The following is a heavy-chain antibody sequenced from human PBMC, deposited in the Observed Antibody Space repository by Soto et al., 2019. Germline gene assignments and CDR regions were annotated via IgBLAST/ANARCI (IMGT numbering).Heavy chain of an antibody. Sequence: GGSLRLSCAASGITFSSYVMSWVRQAPGKGLEWVSGISGSGGSTYYADSVKGRFTISRDNSQNTLYLQMNSLRAEDTAVYYCAKDPRYYYDSSGHYYFDFWGQGTLVTVSS. CDR2: ISGSGGST. CDR3: AKDPRYYYDSSGHYYFDF. CDR1: GITFSSYV. D-gene: IGHD3-22*01. J-gene: IGHJ4*02. V-gene: IGHV3-23*01.